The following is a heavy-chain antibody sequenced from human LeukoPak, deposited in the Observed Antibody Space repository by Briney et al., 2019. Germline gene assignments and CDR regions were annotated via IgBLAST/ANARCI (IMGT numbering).Heavy chain of an antibody. Sequence: GGSLRLSCAASGFTFSSSSMSWVRQAPGKGLEWVSYISSSSSILYYADSVKGRFTISRDNAKNSLYLQMNSLRAEDTAVYYCARARSGYYWDYWGQGTLVTVSS. J-gene: IGHJ4*02. CDR3: ARARSGYYWDY. D-gene: IGHD3-22*01. V-gene: IGHV3-48*01. CDR2: ISSSSSIL. CDR1: GFTFSSSS.